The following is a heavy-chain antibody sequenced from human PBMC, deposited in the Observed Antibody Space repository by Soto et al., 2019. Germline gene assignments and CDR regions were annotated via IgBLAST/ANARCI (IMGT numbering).Heavy chain of an antibody. CDR1: GCTFSNSP. J-gene: IGHJ6*02. V-gene: IGHV1-69*13. Sequence: ASVKVSCKSSGCTFSNSPISWVRQAPGQGLEWVGGVIPVFKTANYAQKFQGRVTITADESTNTAYMGLSSLRSGDTAVYYCARSRFVVGVTEDYYGMDVWGQGTTVTVSS. D-gene: IGHD2-15*01. CDR3: ARSRFVVGVTEDYYGMDV. CDR2: VIPVFKTA.